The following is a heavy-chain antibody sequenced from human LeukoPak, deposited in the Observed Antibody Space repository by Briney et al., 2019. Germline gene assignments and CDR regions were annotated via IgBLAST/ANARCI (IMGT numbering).Heavy chain of an antibody. J-gene: IGHJ5*02. CDR1: GFTLSNYD. D-gene: IGHD2-2*01. Sequence: PGGSLRLSCAASGFTLSNYDMNWVRQAPGKGLEWVSSISTSSRYIYYKDSVRGRFTISRDDAKNSLYLEMNSLSAEDTAVSYCARADCSSSTCYSRRSWFDPWGQGTLVTVSS. CDR3: ARADCSSSTCYSRRSWFDP. V-gene: IGHV3-21*01. CDR2: ISTSSRYI.